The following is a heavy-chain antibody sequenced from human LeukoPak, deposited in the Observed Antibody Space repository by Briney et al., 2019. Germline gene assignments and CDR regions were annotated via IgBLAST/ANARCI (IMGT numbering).Heavy chain of an antibody. V-gene: IGHV4-59*01. CDR3: ARGGLRFDS. D-gene: IGHD1-26*01. CDR1: VVSISSYY. J-gene: IGHJ4*02. CDR2: IYYSGNT. Sequence: SETLSLTCTVSVVSISSYYGSWIRQPPGKGLEWIGYIYYSGNTNYNPSHKSRVPISVDTSKNQCSLKLSSVTAADTAVYYCARGGLRFDSWGQGTLVTVSS.